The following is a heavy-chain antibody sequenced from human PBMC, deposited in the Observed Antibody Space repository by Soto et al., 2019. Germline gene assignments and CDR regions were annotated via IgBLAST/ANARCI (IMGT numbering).Heavy chain of an antibody. CDR1: GFTFSSCA. D-gene: IGHD2-8*02. Sequence: QVQLVESGGGVVQPGRSLRLSCVASGFTFSSCAMHWVRQVPGKGLEWLAVVTHDGSLYPYADSVKGRFSISRDNSRKTLYLQMNSLRPEDTAVYYCVKDRSDTWSFDYWGQGTLVTVS. V-gene: IGHV3-30*18. CDR3: VKDRSDTWSFDY. CDR2: VTHDGSLY. J-gene: IGHJ4*02.